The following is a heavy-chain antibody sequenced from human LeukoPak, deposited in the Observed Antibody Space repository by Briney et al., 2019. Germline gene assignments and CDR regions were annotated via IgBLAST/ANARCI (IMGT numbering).Heavy chain of an antibody. CDR3: AKGGNLLFDY. Sequence: GGSLRLSCAASGFTFSSYAMSWVRQAPGKGLQWVSHISGSGGSTFYADSVKGRFTISRDNSKNTLYLQMNSLRAEDTAVYYCAKGGNLLFDYWGQGTLVTVSS. CDR1: GFTFSSYA. V-gene: IGHV3-23*01. CDR2: ISGSGGST. J-gene: IGHJ4*02. D-gene: IGHD4-23*01.